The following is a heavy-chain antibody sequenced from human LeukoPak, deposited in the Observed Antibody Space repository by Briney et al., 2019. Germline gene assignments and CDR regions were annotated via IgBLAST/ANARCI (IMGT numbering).Heavy chain of an antibody. Sequence: GGSLRLSCAASGFTFSSYGMHWVRQAPGKGLEWVAFIRYDGSNKYYADSVKGRFTISRDNSKNTLYLQMNSLRAEDTAVYYCAKDLRTYYDSSGPFDYWGQGTLVTVSS. D-gene: IGHD3-22*01. CDR2: IRYDGSNK. CDR1: GFTFSSYG. J-gene: IGHJ4*02. V-gene: IGHV3-30*02. CDR3: AKDLRTYYDSSGPFDY.